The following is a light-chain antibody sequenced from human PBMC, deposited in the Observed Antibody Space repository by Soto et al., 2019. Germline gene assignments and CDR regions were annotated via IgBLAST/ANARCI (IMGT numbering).Light chain of an antibody. Sequence: DIVMTQSPDSLAVSLGERATINCKSSQSVLYSSNNKNYLAWYQQKPGQPPKLLIYWASTRESGVTDRFSGSGSGTDFTLTISSLQAEDVAVYYCQQYYSTSYTFGQGNKLEIK. J-gene: IGKJ2*01. CDR3: QQYYSTSYT. V-gene: IGKV4-1*01. CDR1: QSVLYSSNNKNY. CDR2: WAS.